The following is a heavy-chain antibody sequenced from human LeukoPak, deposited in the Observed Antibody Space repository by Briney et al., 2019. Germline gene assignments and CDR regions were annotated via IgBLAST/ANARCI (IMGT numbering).Heavy chain of an antibody. CDR3: TRGMSTVVTPYY. CDR2: IRSKAYGGTT. V-gene: IGHV3-49*04. D-gene: IGHD4-23*01. J-gene: IGHJ4*02. Sequence: GGSLRLSCTASGFTFADYAVSWVRQAPGKGLEWVGFIRSKAYGGTTEYAASVKGKLTISRDDSKSIAYLQMNSLKTEDTAVYYCTRGMSTVVTPYYWGQGTLVTVSS. CDR1: GFTFADYA.